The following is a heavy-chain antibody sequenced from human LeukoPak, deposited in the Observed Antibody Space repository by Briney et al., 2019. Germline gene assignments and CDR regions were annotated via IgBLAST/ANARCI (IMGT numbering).Heavy chain of an antibody. CDR3: ARVRTLGYCSSTSCYIPYNWFDP. Sequence: PSETLSLTCTVSGGSISSYYWSWIRQPAGKGLEWIGRIYTSGSTNYNPSLKSRVTMSVDTSKNQFSLKLSSVTAADTAVYYCARVRTLGYCSSTSCYIPYNWFDPWGQGTLVTVSS. V-gene: IGHV4-4*07. CDR2: IYTSGST. D-gene: IGHD2-2*02. J-gene: IGHJ5*02. CDR1: GGSISSYY.